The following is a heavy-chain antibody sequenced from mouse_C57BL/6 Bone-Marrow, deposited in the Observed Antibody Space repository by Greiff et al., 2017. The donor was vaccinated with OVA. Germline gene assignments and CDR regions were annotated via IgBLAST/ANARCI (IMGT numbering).Heavy chain of an antibody. D-gene: IGHD1-1*01. CDR1: GYTFTSYG. CDR3: ARGGLLGDY. V-gene: IGHV1-81*01. CDR2: IYPRSGNT. J-gene: IGHJ2*01. Sequence: VQGVESGAELARPGASVKLSCKASGYTFTSYGISWVKQRTGQGLEWIGEIYPRSGNTYYNEKFKGKATLTADKSSSTAYMELRSLTSEDSAVYFCARGGLLGDYWGQGTTLTVSS.